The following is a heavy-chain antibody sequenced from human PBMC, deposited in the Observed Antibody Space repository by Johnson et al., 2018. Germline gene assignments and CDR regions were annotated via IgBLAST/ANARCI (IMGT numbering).Heavy chain of an antibody. J-gene: IGHJ3*02. D-gene: IGHD2/OR15-2a*01. CDR1: GFSLDEYG. CDR3: VKDKFGFYDGNDAFDI. Sequence: VQLVESGGGLVQPGRSLRLSCAASGFSLDEYGMHWVRQAPGKGLEWVSGLRWNSNNIGYAGSGKGRFTISRDNAKNALDLQMNSLRAEDTALYYCVKDKFGFYDGNDAFDIWGQGTMVTVSS. CDR2: LRWNSNNI. V-gene: IGHV3-9*01.